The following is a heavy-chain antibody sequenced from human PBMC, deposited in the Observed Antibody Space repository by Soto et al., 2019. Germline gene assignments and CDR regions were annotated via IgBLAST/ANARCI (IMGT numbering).Heavy chain of an antibody. CDR1: GGSISSSSYY. D-gene: IGHD3-10*01. Sequence: SETLSLTCTVSGGSISSSSYYWGWIRQPPGKGLEWIGSLYYSGSTYYNPSLKSRVTIPVDTSKNQFSLKLSSVTAADTAVYYCASGEVRGVNYYYGMDVWGQGTTVTVSS. J-gene: IGHJ6*02. V-gene: IGHV4-39*01. CDR2: LYYSGST. CDR3: ASGEVRGVNYYYGMDV.